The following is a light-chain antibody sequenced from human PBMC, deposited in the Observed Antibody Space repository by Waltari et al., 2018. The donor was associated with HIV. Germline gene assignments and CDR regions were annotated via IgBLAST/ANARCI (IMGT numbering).Light chain of an antibody. J-gene: IGKJ1*01. V-gene: IGKV3-20*01. CDR2: GAS. Sequence: EVVLTQSPGTLSLSPGERATLSCRASQSVSSSYLAWYQQKPGQAPRLLIYGASSRATGIPDRVSGSGSGTDFTLTISRLEPEDFAVYYCQQYGSSNWTFGQGTKVEIK. CDR1: QSVSSSY. CDR3: QQYGSSNWT.